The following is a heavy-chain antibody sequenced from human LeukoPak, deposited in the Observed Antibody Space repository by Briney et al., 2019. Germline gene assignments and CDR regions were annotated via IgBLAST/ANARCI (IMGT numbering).Heavy chain of an antibody. J-gene: IGHJ4*02. D-gene: IGHD6-13*01. V-gene: IGHV4-39*07. CDR1: GGSISSGGYY. CDR2: INHSGST. Sequence: SETLSLTCTVSGGSISSGGYYWSWIRQPPGKGLEWIGEINHSGSTNYNPSLKSRVTISVDTSKNQFSLKLSSVTAADTAVYYCARGRYSSSWYGRGVDYWGQGTLVTVSS. CDR3: ARGRYSSSWYGRGVDY.